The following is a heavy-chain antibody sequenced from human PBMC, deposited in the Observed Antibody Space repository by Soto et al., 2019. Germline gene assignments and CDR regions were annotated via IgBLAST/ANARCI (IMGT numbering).Heavy chain of an antibody. V-gene: IGHV3-30*14. CDR3: ARGKTGTTPGPWYFDY. CDR1: GFTFSSYA. D-gene: IGHD1-7*01. CDR2: ISYDGSNK. Sequence: QVQLVESGGGVVQPGRSLRLSCAASGFTFSSYAMHWVRQAPGKGLEWVAVISYDGSNKYYADSVKGRFTISRDNSKNTLYLQMNSLRAEDTAVYYCARGKTGTTPGPWYFDYWGQGTLVTVSS. J-gene: IGHJ4*02.